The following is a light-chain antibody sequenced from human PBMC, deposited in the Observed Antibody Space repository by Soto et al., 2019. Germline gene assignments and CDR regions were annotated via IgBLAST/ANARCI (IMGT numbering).Light chain of an antibody. CDR2: DVS. CDR3: QQYNNFLT. Sequence: AIQLTQSPSSLSASVGDRVTITCRASQGISSALAWYQLKPGKAPNLLIYDVSTLESGVPSRFRGSGSRTNFTLTISSLQPEDSATYYCQQYNNFLTFGPGTKVALK. V-gene: IGKV1D-13*01. CDR1: QGISSA. J-gene: IGKJ3*01.